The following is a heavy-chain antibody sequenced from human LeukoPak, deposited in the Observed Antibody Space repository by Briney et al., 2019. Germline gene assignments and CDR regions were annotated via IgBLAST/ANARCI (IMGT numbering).Heavy chain of an antibody. CDR2: IIPIFGTA. D-gene: IGHD3-10*01. Sequence: SVRVSCKASGGTFSSYAISWVRQAPGQGLEWMGGIIPIFGTANYAQKFQGRVTITADKSTSTAYMELSSLRSEDTAVYYCAREDLLWFGELTYNWFDPWGQGTLVTVSS. J-gene: IGHJ5*02. CDR3: AREDLLWFGELTYNWFDP. CDR1: GGTFSSYA. V-gene: IGHV1-69*06.